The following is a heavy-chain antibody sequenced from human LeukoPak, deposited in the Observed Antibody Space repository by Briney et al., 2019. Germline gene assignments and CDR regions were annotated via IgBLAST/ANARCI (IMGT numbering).Heavy chain of an antibody. V-gene: IGHV4-31*03. CDR1: GGSISSGGYY. Sequence: PSETLCLTCTVSGGSISSGGYYWSWIRQHPGKGLEWIGYIYYSGSTYYNPSLKSRVTISVDTSKNQFSLKLSSVTAADTAVYYCARVAHTAMTKDYFDYWGQGTLVTVSS. CDR3: ARVAHTAMTKDYFDY. J-gene: IGHJ4*02. CDR2: IYYSGST. D-gene: IGHD5-18*01.